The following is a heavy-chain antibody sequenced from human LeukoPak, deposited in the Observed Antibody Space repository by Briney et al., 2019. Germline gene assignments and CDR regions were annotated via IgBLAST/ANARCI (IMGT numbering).Heavy chain of an antibody. CDR1: GGSFSGYY. CDR2: INHSGST. Sequence: SETLSLTCAVYGGSFSGYYWSWIRQPPGKGLEWIGEINHSGSTNYNPSLKSRVTISVDTSKNQFSLKLSSVTAADTAVYYCVRAASYDFWSGYRSPGPIDYWGQGTLVTVSS. CDR3: VRAASYDFWSGYRSPGPIDY. D-gene: IGHD3-3*01. J-gene: IGHJ4*02. V-gene: IGHV4-34*01.